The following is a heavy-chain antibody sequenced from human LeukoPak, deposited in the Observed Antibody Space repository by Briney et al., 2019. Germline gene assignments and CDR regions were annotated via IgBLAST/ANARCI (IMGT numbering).Heavy chain of an antibody. J-gene: IGHJ6*03. V-gene: IGHV4-31*03. D-gene: IGHD6-13*01. Sequence: SETLSLTCTVSGGSISRGGYYWSWIRQHPGKGLEWIGYIYYSGSTYYNPSLKSRITISVDTSKSLFSLRLTSVTAADTAVYYCARQVREGSSWSDYFMDVWGIGTTVTVSS. CDR3: ARQVREGSSWSDYFMDV. CDR2: IYYSGST. CDR1: GGSISRGGYY.